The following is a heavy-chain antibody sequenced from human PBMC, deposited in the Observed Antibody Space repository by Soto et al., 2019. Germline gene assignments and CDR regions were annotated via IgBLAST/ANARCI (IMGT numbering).Heavy chain of an antibody. D-gene: IGHD3-22*01. CDR3: ARMSYFYDKWYFDL. J-gene: IGHJ2*01. Sequence: QLQESGPGLVMPSQTLSLTCTVSGASITNNDYYWSWIRQTPGKGLEWIGYVYYSGSTDYIPSLKSRLSMSIDKSHNQFTLKLNSVTGADTATYYCARMSYFYDKWYFDLWGRGTLVTVSS. CDR2: VYYSGST. CDR1: GASITNNDYY. V-gene: IGHV4-30-4*01.